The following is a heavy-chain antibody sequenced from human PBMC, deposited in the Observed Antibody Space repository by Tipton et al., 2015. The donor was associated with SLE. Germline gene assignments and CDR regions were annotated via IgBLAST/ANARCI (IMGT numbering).Heavy chain of an antibody. Sequence: SLRLSCEASGFTFSAYDMNWVRQAPGKGLQWVSSISGSSTYIYYTDSVRGRFTISSDSARGSLFLQMNFLTAEDTATYYCTRRGVATTLRSGGFDFWGQGTLVTVSS. D-gene: IGHD3-10*01. CDR3: TRRGVATTLRSGGFDF. J-gene: IGHJ4*02. CDR2: ISGSSTYI. V-gene: IGHV3-21*06. CDR1: GFTFSAYD.